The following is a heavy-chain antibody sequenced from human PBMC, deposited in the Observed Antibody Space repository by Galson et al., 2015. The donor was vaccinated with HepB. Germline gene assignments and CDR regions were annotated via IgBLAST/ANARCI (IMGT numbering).Heavy chain of an antibody. J-gene: IGHJ4*02. CDR2: IHPGDSDT. Sequence: QSGAEVKKPGESLKISCKGSGYNFTSYWIAWVRQMPGKGLEWMGIIHPGDSDTRYSPSFRGQVTMSADKSITTAYLQWSSLRASDTAMYYCARQGVTGSPSDYWGQGTLVTVSS. V-gene: IGHV5-51*01. CDR3: ARQGVTGSPSDY. CDR1: GYNFTSYW. D-gene: IGHD3-9*01.